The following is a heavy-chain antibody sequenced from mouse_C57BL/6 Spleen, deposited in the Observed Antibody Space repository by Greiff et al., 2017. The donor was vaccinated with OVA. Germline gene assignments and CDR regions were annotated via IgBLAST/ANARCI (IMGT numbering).Heavy chain of an antibody. CDR1: GYTFTSYW. J-gene: IGHJ2*01. Sequence: QVQLKQPGAELVRPGSSVKLSCKASGYTFTSYWMDWVKQRPRQGLEWIGNIYPSDSETHYNQKFKDKATLTVDKSSSTAYMQLSSLTSEDSAVDYCAREKRGDYFDDWGKGTTLTVSS. V-gene: IGHV1-61*01. CDR3: AREKRGDYFDD. CDR2: IYPSDSET.